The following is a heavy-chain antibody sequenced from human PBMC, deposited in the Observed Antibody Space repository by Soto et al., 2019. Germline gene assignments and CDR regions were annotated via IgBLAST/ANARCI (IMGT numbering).Heavy chain of an antibody. D-gene: IGHD3-22*01. V-gene: IGHV3-23*01. Sequence: EVQLLESGGGLVQPGGSLRLSCAASGFTFRSYAMSWVRQAPGKGLEWVSTIRGSGGSTYYADSVKGRFTISRDNSKNTLYLQMNSLRAEDTAVYYCAKDRSSGYTTDYWGQGTLVTVSS. J-gene: IGHJ4*02. CDR2: IRGSGGST. CDR3: AKDRSSGYTTDY. CDR1: GFTFRSYA.